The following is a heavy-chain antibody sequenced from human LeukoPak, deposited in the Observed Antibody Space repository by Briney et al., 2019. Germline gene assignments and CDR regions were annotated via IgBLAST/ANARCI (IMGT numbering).Heavy chain of an antibody. V-gene: IGHV1-69*04. D-gene: IGHD4-17*01. CDR2: IIPILGIA. Sequence: SVKVPCKASGGTFSSYAISWVRQAPGQGLEWMGRIIPILGIANYAQKLQGRVTITADKSTSTAYMELSSLRSEDTAVYYCARGAVTTWGMDVWGQGTTVTVSS. J-gene: IGHJ6*02. CDR3: ARGAVTTWGMDV. CDR1: GGTFSSYA.